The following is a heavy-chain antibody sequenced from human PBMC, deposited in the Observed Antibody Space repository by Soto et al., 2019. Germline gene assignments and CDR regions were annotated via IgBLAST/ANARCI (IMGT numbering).Heavy chain of an antibody. CDR1: GFTFSSYS. CDR2: ISSSSSTI. J-gene: IGHJ4*02. D-gene: IGHD6-13*01. CDR3: AKDQGSSWYEIDY. Sequence: GGSLRLSCAASGFTFSSYSMNWVRQAPGKGLEWVSYISSSSSTIYYADSVKGRFTISRDNAKNTLYLQMNSLRAEDTAVYYCAKDQGSSWYEIDYWGQGTLVTVSS. V-gene: IGHV3-48*01.